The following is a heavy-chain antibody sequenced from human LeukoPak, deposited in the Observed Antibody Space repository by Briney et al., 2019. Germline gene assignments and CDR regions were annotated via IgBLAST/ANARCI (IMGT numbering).Heavy chain of an antibody. D-gene: IGHD1-26*01. J-gene: IGHJ4*02. CDR2: IIIGTSYI. CDR3: ARDKIVGATKFDS. V-gene: IGHV3-21*01. CDR1: GFTFSSYS. Sequence: PGGSLRLSCAASGFTFSSYSMNWVPQAPGKGLKGVSSIIIGTSYIYYADSVKGRFTISRDNAKNSLYLQMTSLRDEDTAVYDCARDKIVGATKFDSWGQGTLVTVSS.